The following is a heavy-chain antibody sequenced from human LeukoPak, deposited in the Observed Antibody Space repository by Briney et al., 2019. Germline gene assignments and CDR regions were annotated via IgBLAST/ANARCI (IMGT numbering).Heavy chain of an antibody. CDR3: ARRSLDSWYLPYYFDY. CDR1: GFTFSDYY. J-gene: IGHJ4*02. D-gene: IGHD6-13*01. V-gene: IGHV3-11*04. Sequence: GGSLRLSCAASGFTFSDYYMSWIRQAPGKGLEWVSYIGSTDRTMYYADSVKGRFTISRDNAKNSLYLQMNGLRAEDTAVYYCARRSLDSWYLPYYFDYWGQGTLVTVSS. CDR2: IGSTDRTM.